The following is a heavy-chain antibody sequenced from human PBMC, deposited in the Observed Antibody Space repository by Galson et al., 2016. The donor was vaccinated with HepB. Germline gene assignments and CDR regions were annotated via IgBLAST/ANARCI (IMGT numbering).Heavy chain of an antibody. V-gene: IGHV3-30*03. CDR3: ARRHEYCPPVGCSVDY. J-gene: IGHJ4*02. Sequence: SLRLSCAGSGFLFRGYGMHWVRQAPGKGLEWVAADSVHGGRKFYADSVKGRFTISRDNSNSMLFLQMSSLRADDTAVYYCARRHEYCPPVGCSVDYWGQGTLVSVSS. CDR2: DSVHGGRK. D-gene: IGHD2/OR15-2a*01. CDR1: GFLFRGYG.